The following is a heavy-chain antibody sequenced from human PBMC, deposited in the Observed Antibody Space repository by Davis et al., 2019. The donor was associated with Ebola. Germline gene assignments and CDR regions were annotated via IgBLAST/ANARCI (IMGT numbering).Heavy chain of an antibody. CDR3: ARGWIER. CDR2: IKQDGSEI. D-gene: IGHD5-18*01. CDR1: GFTFNSYW. J-gene: IGHJ4*02. V-gene: IGHV3-7*01. Sequence: GESLKISCAASGFTFNSYWMSWARQAPGKGLEWVANIKQDGSEIYFVDSVKGRFTISRDNAKSSLYLQMNSLRAEDTAVYYCARGWIERWGQGTLVIVSS.